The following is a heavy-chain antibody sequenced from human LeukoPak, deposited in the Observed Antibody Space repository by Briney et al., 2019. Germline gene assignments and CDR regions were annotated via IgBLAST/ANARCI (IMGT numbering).Heavy chain of an antibody. CDR3: ARRGDYSSSWYYFDY. J-gene: IGHJ4*02. CDR2: IYYSGST. V-gene: IGHV4-59*08. CDR1: GGSISSYY. D-gene: IGHD6-13*01. Sequence: SETLSLTCTVSGGSISSYYWSWIRQPPGKGLEWIGYIYYSGSTNYNPSLKSRVTISVDTSKNQFSLKLSSVTAADTAVYYCARRGDYSSSWYYFDYWGQGTLVTVSS.